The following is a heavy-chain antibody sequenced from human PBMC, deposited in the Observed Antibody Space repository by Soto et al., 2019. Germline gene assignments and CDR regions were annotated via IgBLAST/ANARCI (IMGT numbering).Heavy chain of an antibody. V-gene: IGHV1-46*01. Sequence: ASVKVSCKASGYTFTSYYMHWVRQAPGQGHEWMGIINPSGGSTSYAQKFQGRGTMTKDTSTSTDYMELSSLRSEDTAVYYCARDPLPYDFWSGYYSGSRRSWFDTWGQGTLVTVS. D-gene: IGHD3-3*01. CDR2: INPSGGST. J-gene: IGHJ5*02. CDR1: GYTFTSYY. CDR3: ARDPLPYDFWSGYYSGSRRSWFDT.